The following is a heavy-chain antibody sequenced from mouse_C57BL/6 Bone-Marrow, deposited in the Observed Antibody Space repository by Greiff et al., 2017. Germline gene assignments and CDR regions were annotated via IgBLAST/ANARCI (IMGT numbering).Heavy chain of an antibody. J-gene: IGHJ4*01. V-gene: IGHV1-76*01. Sequence: QVQLQQSGAELVRPGASVKLSCKASGYTFTDYYINWVKQRPGQGLEWIARIYPGSGNTYYNEKFKGKATLTAEKSSSTAYMQLSSLTSEDSAVYFCARGIAMDDWGQGTSVTVSS. CDR3: ARGIAMDD. CDR1: GYTFTDYY. CDR2: IYPGSGNT.